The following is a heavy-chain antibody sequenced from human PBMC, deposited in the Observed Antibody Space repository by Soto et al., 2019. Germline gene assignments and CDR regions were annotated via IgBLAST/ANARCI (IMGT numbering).Heavy chain of an antibody. D-gene: IGHD5-18*01. V-gene: IGHV4-59*01. CDR2: NYYSGST. Sequence: QVQLQESGPGLVKPSETLSLTCTVSGGSISSYYWSWIRQSPGKGLEWIGYNYYSGSTKYNPSLKSRVTISVDTSKNQFSLKLSSVTAADTAVYYCARGRGDTAMAWYYWGQGTLVTVSS. CDR1: GGSISSYY. CDR3: ARGRGDTAMAWYY. J-gene: IGHJ4*02.